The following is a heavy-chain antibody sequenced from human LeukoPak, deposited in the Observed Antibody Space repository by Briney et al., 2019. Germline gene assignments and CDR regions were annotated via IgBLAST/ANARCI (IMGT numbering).Heavy chain of an antibody. D-gene: IGHD3-10*01. CDR3: ARDPVGLTYYYGSGSAGFDY. V-gene: IGHV3-7*01. CDR1: GFTFSSYW. CDR2: IKQDGSEK. Sequence: PGGSLRLSCAASGFTFSSYWMSWVRRAPGKGLEWVANIKQDGSEKYYVDSVKGRFTISRDNAKNSLYLQMNSLRAEDTAVYYCARDPVGLTYYYGSGSAGFDYWGQGTLVTVSS. J-gene: IGHJ4*02.